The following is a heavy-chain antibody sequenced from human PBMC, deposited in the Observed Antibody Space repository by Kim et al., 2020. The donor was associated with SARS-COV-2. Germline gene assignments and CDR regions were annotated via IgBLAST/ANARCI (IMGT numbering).Heavy chain of an antibody. D-gene: IGHD6-13*01. CDR2: IYYSGST. Sequence: SETLSLTCTVSGGSISSSSYYWGWIRQPPGKGLEWIGSIYYSGSTYYNPSLKSRVTISVDTSKNQFSLKLSSVTAADTAVYYCARRQPAEYPGIAAASDYWGQGTLVTVSS. CDR3: ARRQPAEYPGIAAASDY. CDR1: GGSISSSSYY. J-gene: IGHJ4*02. V-gene: IGHV4-39*01.